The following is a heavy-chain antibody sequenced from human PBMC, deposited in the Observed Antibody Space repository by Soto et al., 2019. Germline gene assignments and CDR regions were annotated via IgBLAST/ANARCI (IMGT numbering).Heavy chain of an antibody. CDR3: ARDRPDTATTTRYCDY. Sequence: QVQLQESGPGLVKPSQTLSLTCTVSGASISSGGYYWSWIRQHPGKGLEWIGYIYYSGSTYYNPSLKTRVTISRDTSKNQFSLGLSSVTAADTAVYYCARDRPDTATTTRYCDYWGQGTLVTVSS. D-gene: IGHD1-26*01. CDR2: IYYSGST. V-gene: IGHV4-31*03. CDR1: GASISSGGYY. J-gene: IGHJ4*02.